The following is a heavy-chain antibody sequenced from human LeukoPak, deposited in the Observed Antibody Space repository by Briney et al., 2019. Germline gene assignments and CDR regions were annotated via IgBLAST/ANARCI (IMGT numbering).Heavy chain of an antibody. CDR3: AKDWVVRGVISY. J-gene: IGHJ4*02. CDR1: GFTFSSYG. Sequence: PGRSLRLSCAASGFTFSSYGMHWVRQAPGKGLEWVAVIWYDGSNKYYAESVKGRFTISRDNSKNTLYLQMNSLRDEDTAVYYCAKDWVVRGVISYWGQGTLVTVSS. V-gene: IGHV3-33*06. CDR2: IWYDGSNK. D-gene: IGHD3-10*01.